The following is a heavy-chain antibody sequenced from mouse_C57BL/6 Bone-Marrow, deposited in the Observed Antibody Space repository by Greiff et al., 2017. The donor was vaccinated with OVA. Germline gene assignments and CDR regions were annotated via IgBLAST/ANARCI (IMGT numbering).Heavy chain of an antibody. Sequence: EVQLQESGPELVKPGASVKIPCKASGYTFTDYNMDWVKQSHGKSLEWIGDINPNTGGTIYNQKFKGKATLTVDKSSSTAYMELRSLTSEDTAVYYCARMGATNYGSSYDYAMDYWGQGTTLTVSS. V-gene: IGHV1-18*01. J-gene: IGHJ2*01. CDR3: ARMGATNYGSSYDYAMDY. CDR1: GYTFTDYN. D-gene: IGHD1-1*01. CDR2: INPNTGGT.